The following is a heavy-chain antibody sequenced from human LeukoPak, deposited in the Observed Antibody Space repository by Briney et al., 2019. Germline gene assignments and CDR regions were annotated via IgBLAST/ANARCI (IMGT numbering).Heavy chain of an antibody. CDR1: GFTFSSYS. D-gene: IGHD3-22*01. J-gene: IGHJ4*02. CDR2: ISSSGSTI. Sequence: PGGSLRLSCAASGFTFSSYSMNWVRQAPGKGLEWVSYISSSGSTIHYADSVKGRFTISRDNAKNSLFLQMNSLRDEDTAVYFCARGAYYYDTSDHYTKDYWGQGTLVTVSS. CDR3: ARGAYYYDTSDHYTKDY. V-gene: IGHV3-48*02.